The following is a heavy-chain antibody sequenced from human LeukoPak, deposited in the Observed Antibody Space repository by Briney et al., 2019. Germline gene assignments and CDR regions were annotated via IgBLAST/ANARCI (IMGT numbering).Heavy chain of an antibody. V-gene: IGHV3-23*01. J-gene: IGHJ4*02. Sequence: GGSLRLSCAASGFTFISYSMTWVRQAPGKGLEWVSAISGDGGGTYYADSVKGRFTISRDNSKNTLYLQMNSLRAEDTAVYYCAKACGGDCYPRFIFDCWGQGTLVTVSS. CDR1: GFTFISYS. CDR2: ISGDGGGT. D-gene: IGHD2-21*02. CDR3: AKACGGDCYPRFIFDC.